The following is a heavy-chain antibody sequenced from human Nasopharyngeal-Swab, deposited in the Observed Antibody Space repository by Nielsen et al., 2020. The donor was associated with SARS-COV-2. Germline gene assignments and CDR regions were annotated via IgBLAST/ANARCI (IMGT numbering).Heavy chain of an antibody. CDR2: ISYDGNNK. D-gene: IGHD3-10*01. V-gene: IGHV3-30*03. J-gene: IGHJ5*02. Sequence: GESLKISCAASEFTFSSYGMHWVRQAPGKGLEWVALISYDGNNKYYADSVKGRFTISRDNVQNTLYLQMHSLKAEDTAFYYCVRDLAGAHGSWGQGTLVTVSS. CDR3: VRDLAGAHGS. CDR1: EFTFSSYG.